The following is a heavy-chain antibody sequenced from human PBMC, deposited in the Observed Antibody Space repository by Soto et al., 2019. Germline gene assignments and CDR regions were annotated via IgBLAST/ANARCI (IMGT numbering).Heavy chain of an antibody. CDR3: ARHRWGSGSYSGLLDF. D-gene: IGHD3-10*01. V-gene: IGHV4-39*01. J-gene: IGHJ4*02. CDR1: GGSISTSSYF. CDR2: VHYSGSA. Sequence: QLQLQESGPGLVKPSETLSLTCSVSGGSISTSSYFWGWIRQPPGKGLEWGGAVHYSGSANYRSALQSRVTIPVDTSQNQFSLRLRSVTAADTAVYYCARHRWGSGSYSGLLDFWGQGALVTVSS.